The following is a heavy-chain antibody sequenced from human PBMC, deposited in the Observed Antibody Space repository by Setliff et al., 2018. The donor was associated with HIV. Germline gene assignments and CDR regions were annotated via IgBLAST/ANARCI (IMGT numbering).Heavy chain of an antibody. CDR1: GFAFSTYA. CDR2: SGPDGSDT. CDR3: AANIMGLSPEDF. Sequence: GGSLRLSCAASGFAFSTYAVHWVRQAPGKGLVWVSRSGPDGSDTNYADFVKGRFIISRDNARNMLYLQLNSLRAEDTAVYYCAANIMGLSPEDFWGQGTLVTVSS. J-gene: IGHJ4*02. V-gene: IGHV3-74*01. D-gene: IGHD1-26*01.